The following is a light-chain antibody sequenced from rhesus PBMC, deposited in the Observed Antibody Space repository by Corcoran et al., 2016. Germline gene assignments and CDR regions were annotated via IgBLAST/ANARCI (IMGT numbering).Light chain of an antibody. CDR1: ENVNKY. Sequence: DIQKTQSPSSLSASVGDRVTITCRASENVNKYLNWYQQKPGKAPKLLSYKASTLQSGVPSRLSGSGSGTDYTLTISSLQPEDVATYYCQHGYGTPYSFGQGTKVEIK. J-gene: IGKJ2*01. V-gene: IGKV1-74*01. CDR2: KAS. CDR3: QHGYGTPYS.